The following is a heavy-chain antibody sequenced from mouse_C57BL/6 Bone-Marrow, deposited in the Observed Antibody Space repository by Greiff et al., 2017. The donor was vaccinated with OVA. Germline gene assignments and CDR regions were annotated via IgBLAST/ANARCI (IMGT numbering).Heavy chain of an antibody. Sequence: QVQLKESGAELARPGASVKLSCKASGYTFTSYGISWVKQRTGQGLEWIGEIYPRSGNTYYNEKFKGKATLTADKSSSTAYMELRSLTSEDSAVYFCAREDDFEGWGQGTTLTVSS. CDR3: AREDDFEG. CDR1: GYTFTSYG. V-gene: IGHV1-81*01. J-gene: IGHJ2*01. CDR2: IYPRSGNT. D-gene: IGHD2-4*01.